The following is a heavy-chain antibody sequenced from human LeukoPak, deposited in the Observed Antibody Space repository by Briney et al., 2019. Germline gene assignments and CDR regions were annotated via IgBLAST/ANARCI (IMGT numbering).Heavy chain of an antibody. CDR2: IYSSGST. CDR3: ARSPYGEERDAFDI. CDR1: GGSIRGYY. V-gene: IGHV4-59*01. J-gene: IGHJ3*02. Sequence: SETLSLTCNVSGGSIRGYYWSWIRQPPGKGLEWIGYIYSSGSTNYNPSLKSRVTMSVDTSKNQFSLKLSSVTAAVTAVYYCARSPYGEERDAFDIWGQGTMVTVSS. D-gene: IGHD4-17*01.